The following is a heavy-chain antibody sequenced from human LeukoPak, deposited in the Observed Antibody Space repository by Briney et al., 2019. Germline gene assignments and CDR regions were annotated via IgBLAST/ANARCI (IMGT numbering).Heavy chain of an antibody. D-gene: IGHD2-15*01. CDR3: ARYGFSAVWQGGWHAFDI. J-gene: IGHJ3*02. CDR2: INPTTGDT. V-gene: IGHV1-46*01. CDR1: GYTFTSYY. Sequence: ASVKVSCKASGYTFTSYYMHWVRQAPGQGLEWMGIINPTTGDTTYAQKFQGRLTMTRDMSTSTVYMELSSLTSEDTAVFYCARYGFSAVWQGGWHAFDIWGQGKVVTVSS.